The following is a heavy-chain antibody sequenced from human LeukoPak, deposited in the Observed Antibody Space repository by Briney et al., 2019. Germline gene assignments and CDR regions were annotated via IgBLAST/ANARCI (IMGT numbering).Heavy chain of an antibody. Sequence: PSETLSLTCTVSGGSISSYYWSWIRQPPGKGLEWIGYIYYSGSSNYNPSLKSRVTISVDTSKNQFSLKLSSVTAADTAVYYCARDAGGYGTDYLDYWGQGTRVTVSS. CDR3: ARDAGGYGTDYLDY. J-gene: IGHJ4*02. D-gene: IGHD5-12*01. CDR2: IYYSGSS. CDR1: GGSISSYY. V-gene: IGHV4-59*01.